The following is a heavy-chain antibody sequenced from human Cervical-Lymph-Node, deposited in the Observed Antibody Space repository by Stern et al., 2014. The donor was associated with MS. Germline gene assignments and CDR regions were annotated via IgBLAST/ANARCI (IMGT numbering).Heavy chain of an antibody. V-gene: IGHV1-18*01. CDR2: INGDNGNR. CDR1: GYTLTIYA. D-gene: IGHD6-13*01. Sequence: QVQLVQSGAEVKKPGASVKVSCKASGYTLTIYAITWARQAPGQGLEWMGWINGDNGNRKYAQKFQGRVTMTTDTSTNTAYMDLRSLRSDDTAVYYCARGTSSWDFWGQGTLVTVSS. J-gene: IGHJ4*02. CDR3: ARGTSSWDF.